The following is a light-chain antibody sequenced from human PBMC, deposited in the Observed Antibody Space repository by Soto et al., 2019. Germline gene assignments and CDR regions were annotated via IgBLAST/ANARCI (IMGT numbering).Light chain of an antibody. V-gene: IGLV1-40*01. Sequence: QSVLTQPPSVSGAPGQRVTISCTGSSSDIGDGYDVHWYQQLPGTAPKLLIYSTSHRPSGVPDRFSASKSGTSASLAITGLQAEDEADYYCQSYDSSLRAYVFGTGTKVTVL. CDR1: SSDIGDGYD. CDR3: QSYDSSLRAYV. CDR2: STS. J-gene: IGLJ1*01.